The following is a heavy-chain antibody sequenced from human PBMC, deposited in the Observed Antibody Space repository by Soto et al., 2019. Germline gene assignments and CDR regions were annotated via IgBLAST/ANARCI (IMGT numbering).Heavy chain of an antibody. V-gene: IGHV3-13*01. CDR2: IDIAGDT. CDR3: ARAARWLQSRYFDL. J-gene: IGHJ2*01. D-gene: IGHD5-12*01. CDR1: GFTFSNYD. Sequence: PGGSLRLSCAASGFTFSNYDMHWVRQATGKGLEWVSAIDIAGDTYYPDSVKGRFTISREKAKNSSYLQMNSLRADDTAVYYCARAARWLQSRYFDLWGRGTLVTVSS.